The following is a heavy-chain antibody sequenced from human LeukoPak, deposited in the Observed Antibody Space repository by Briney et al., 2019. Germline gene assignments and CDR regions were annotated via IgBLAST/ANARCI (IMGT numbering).Heavy chain of an antibody. CDR1: GGSISSSSYY. D-gene: IGHD2-15*01. CDR3: ARLEMMVESAHPPDY. Sequence: SETLSLTCTVSGGSISSSSYYWGWIRQPPGKGLEWIGSIYYSGSTYYNPSLKSRVTISVDTSKNQFSLKLSSVTAADTAVYYCARLEMMVESAHPPDYWGQGTLVTVSS. CDR2: IYYSGST. V-gene: IGHV4-39*01. J-gene: IGHJ4*02.